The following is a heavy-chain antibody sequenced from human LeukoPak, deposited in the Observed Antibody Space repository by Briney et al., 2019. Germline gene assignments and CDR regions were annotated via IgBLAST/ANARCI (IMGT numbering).Heavy chain of an antibody. D-gene: IGHD5-24*01. J-gene: IGHJ4*02. CDR2: ISGGNSFT. CDR1: GFTFSDHY. V-gene: IGHV3-11*06. Sequence: GGSLRLSCAVSGFTFSDHYMDWVRQAPGKGLEWVSFISGGNSFTKHADSVMGRFTISRDNAKNSLYLQMNSLRVEDTAVYYCASGRDGYTADYWGQGTLVTVSS. CDR3: ASGRDGYTADY.